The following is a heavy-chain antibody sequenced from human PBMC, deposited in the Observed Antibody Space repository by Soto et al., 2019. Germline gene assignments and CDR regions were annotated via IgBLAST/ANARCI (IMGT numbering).Heavy chain of an antibody. D-gene: IGHD6-19*01. CDR2: IYYSGST. CDR3: AAYSGGWYSGWFDP. CDR1: GGSISSGDYY. V-gene: IGHV4-30-4*01. Sequence: SETLPLTCTVSGGSISSGDYYWSWIRQPPGKGLEWIGYIYYSGSTYYNPSLKSRVTISVDTSKNQFSLKLSSVTAADTAVYYCAAYSGGWYSGWFDPWGQGTLVTVSS. J-gene: IGHJ5*02.